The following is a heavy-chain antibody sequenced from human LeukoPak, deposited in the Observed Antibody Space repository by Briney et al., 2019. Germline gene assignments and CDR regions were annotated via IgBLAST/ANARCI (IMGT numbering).Heavy chain of an antibody. CDR3: AKPATRQWLATPNFDY. CDR1: GFTFSSYA. D-gene: IGHD6-19*01. CDR2: ISGRGGST. V-gene: IGHV3-23*01. J-gene: IGHJ4*02. Sequence: GGSLRLSCAASGFTFSSYAMSWVRQAPGKGLEWVSAISGRGGSTYYAASVKGRFTISRDNSKTTLYLQMNSLRAEDTAVYYCAKPATRQWLATPNFDYWGQGTLVTVSS.